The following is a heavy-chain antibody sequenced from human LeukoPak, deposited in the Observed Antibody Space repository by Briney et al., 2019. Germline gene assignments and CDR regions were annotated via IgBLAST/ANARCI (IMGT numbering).Heavy chain of an antibody. CDR1: GYTFTSYA. J-gene: IGHJ5*02. CDR2: INAGNGNT. CDR3: ARDWVYSRGPLRNWFDP. D-gene: IGHD6-13*01. V-gene: IGHV1-3*01. Sequence: ASVKVSCKASGYTFTSYAMHWVRQAPGQRLERMGWINAGNGNTKYSQKFQGRVTITRDTSASTAYMELSSLRSEDTAVYHCARDWVYSRGPLRNWFDPWGQGTLVTVSS.